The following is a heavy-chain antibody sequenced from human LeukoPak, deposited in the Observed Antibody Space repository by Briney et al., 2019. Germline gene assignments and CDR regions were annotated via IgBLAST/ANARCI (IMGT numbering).Heavy chain of an antibody. CDR2: INHSGST. Sequence: PSETLSLTCAVYGGSFSGYYWSWIRQPPGKGLEWIGEINHSGSTYYNPSLKSRVTISVDRSKNQFSLKLSSVTAADTAVYYCARGTNDAFDIWGQGTMVTVSS. CDR3: ARGTNDAFDI. V-gene: IGHV4-34*01. J-gene: IGHJ3*02. CDR1: GGSFSGYY. D-gene: IGHD1/OR15-1a*01.